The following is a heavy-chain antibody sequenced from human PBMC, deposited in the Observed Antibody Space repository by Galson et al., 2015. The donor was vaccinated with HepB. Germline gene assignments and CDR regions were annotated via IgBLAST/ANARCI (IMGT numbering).Heavy chain of an antibody. J-gene: IGHJ6*02. V-gene: IGHV3-66*01. CDR2: IQADGTT. Sequence: SLRLSCAASGLSVGDNYMSWVRQAPGKGLEWVSIIQADGTTHYGDSVRGRFTISRDNYRNTVFLQMNNLRAEDRGLYYCVRDQASFSCHSSGFCGYYGMDVWGQGTTVTVSS. CDR3: VRDQASFSCHSSGFCGYYGMDV. D-gene: IGHD3-22*01. CDR1: GLSVGDNY.